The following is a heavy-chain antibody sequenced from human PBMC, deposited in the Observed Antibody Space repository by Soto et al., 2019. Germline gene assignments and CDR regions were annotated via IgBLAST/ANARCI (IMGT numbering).Heavy chain of an antibody. CDR2: IYWDDDK. Sequence: QITLKESGPTLVKPTQTLTLTCTFSGFSLSTSGVGVGWIRQPPGKALEWLALIYWDDDKRYSPSLKSRLTITKDTSKNQVALTMTNMDPVDTATYYCAHRQTYCGGDCYSGFDYWGQGTLVTVSS. CDR3: AHRQTYCGGDCYSGFDY. CDR1: GFSLSTSGVG. J-gene: IGHJ4*02. V-gene: IGHV2-5*02. D-gene: IGHD2-21*02.